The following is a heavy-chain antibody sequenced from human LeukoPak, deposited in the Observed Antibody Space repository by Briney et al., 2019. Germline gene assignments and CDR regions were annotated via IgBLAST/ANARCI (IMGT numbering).Heavy chain of an antibody. Sequence: GGSLRLSCAASGFIFRTYWMSWVRQAPGQGLEWVANIKQDGSEKYYVDSVKGRFTISRDNSKNTLYLQMNSLRAEDTAVYYCARDRCSGISCYFDPWGQGTLVTVSS. D-gene: IGHD2-2*01. CDR2: IKQDGSEK. CDR3: ARDRCSGISCYFDP. V-gene: IGHV3-7*01. CDR1: GFIFRTYW. J-gene: IGHJ5*02.